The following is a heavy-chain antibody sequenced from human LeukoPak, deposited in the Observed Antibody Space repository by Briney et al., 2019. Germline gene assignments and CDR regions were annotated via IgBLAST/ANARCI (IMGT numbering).Heavy chain of an antibody. CDR3: ASLTPYNWNDKTAFDI. D-gene: IGHD1-1*01. CDR2: ISYDGGNK. J-gene: IGHJ3*02. CDR1: GFTFSSYA. Sequence: GGSLRLSCAASGFTFSSYAMHWVRQAPGKGLEWVAVISYDGGNKYYADSVKGRFTISRDNSKNTLYLQMNSLRAEDTAVYYGASLTPYNWNDKTAFDIWGQGTMVTVSS. V-gene: IGHV3-30*04.